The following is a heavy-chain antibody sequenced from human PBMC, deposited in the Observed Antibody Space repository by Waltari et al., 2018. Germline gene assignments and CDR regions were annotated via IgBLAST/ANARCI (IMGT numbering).Heavy chain of an antibody. CDR1: GFSLSTSGVG. CDR2: IYWDDDK. CDR3: AHRLDGRYCSGGSCPTRGWFDP. D-gene: IGHD2-15*01. Sequence: QITLKESGPTLVKPTQTLTLTCTFSGFSLSTSGVGVGWIRQPPGKALEWLALIYWDDDKRYSPSLKSRLTITKDTSKNQVVLTMTNMDPVDTATYYCAHRLDGRYCSGGSCPTRGWFDPWGQGTLVTVSS. J-gene: IGHJ5*02. V-gene: IGHV2-5*02.